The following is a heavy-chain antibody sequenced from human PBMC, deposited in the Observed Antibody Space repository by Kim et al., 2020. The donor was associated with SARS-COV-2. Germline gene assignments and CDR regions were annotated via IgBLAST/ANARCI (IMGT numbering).Heavy chain of an antibody. Sequence: GGSLRLSCAASGFTFDDYTMHWVRQAPGKGLEWVSLISWDGGSTYYADSVKGRFTISRDNSKNSLYLQMNSLRTEDTALYYCAKGSGYDSSDYYYYGMDVWGQGTTVTVSS. D-gene: IGHD5-12*01. CDR2: ISWDGGST. V-gene: IGHV3-43*01. CDR1: GFTFDDYT. J-gene: IGHJ6*02. CDR3: AKGSGYDSSDYYYYGMDV.